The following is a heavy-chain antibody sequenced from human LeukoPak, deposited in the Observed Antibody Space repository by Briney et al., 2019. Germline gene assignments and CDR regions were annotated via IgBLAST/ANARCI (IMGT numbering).Heavy chain of an antibody. CDR3: ARGAVGATIDY. V-gene: IGHV3-21*01. D-gene: IGHD1-26*01. Sequence: GGSLRLSCAASGFTFSSYSMNWVRQAPGKGLEWVSSITSSSSYIYYADSVKGRFTISRDNAKNSLYLQMNSLRAEDTAVYYCARGAVGATIDYWGQGTLVTVSS. J-gene: IGHJ4*02. CDR1: GFTFSSYS. CDR2: ITSSSSYI.